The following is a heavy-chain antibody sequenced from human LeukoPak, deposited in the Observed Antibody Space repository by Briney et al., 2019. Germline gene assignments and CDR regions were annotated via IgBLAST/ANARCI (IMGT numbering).Heavy chain of an antibody. CDR1: GYTFTGYF. CDR3: ARVSSASGAFDI. J-gene: IGHJ3*02. Sequence: GASVKVSCKASGYTFTGYFLHWVRQAPEQGLEWMGWINPNSGGTNYAQKFQGRVTMTRDTSISAAYMDLSSLRFDDTAVYYCARVSSASGAFDIWGQGTMVTVSS. CDR2: INPNSGGT. V-gene: IGHV1-2*02. D-gene: IGHD6-25*01.